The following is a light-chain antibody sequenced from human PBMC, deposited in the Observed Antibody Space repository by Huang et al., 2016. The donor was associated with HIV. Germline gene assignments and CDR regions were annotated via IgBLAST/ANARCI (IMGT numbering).Light chain of an antibody. V-gene: IGKV3-15*01. CDR2: GTS. CDR3: QQYNNWPPLT. CDR1: QSVSTN. J-gene: IGKJ4*01. Sequence: EIVMTQSPATLSVSPGERATLSCRASQSVSTNLAWYQQKAGQAPRPLMYGTSTRATGVPARFSGSGSGTEFTLTISSLQSEDFAVYYCQQYNNWPPLTFGGGTRVEIK.